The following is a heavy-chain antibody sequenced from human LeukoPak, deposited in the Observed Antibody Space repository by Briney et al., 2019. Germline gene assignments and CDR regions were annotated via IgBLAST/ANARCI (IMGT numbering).Heavy chain of an antibody. J-gene: IGHJ4*02. Sequence: SGGSLRLSCAASGFTFSSYGMHWVRQAPGKGLEWVAVISYDVINKFYAGSVKGRFTISRDNSKNTLYLQMNSLRAEDTAVYYCARNPYGDYYFDYWGQGTLVTVSS. CDR1: GFTFSSYG. CDR3: ARNPYGDYYFDY. D-gene: IGHD4-17*01. CDR2: ISYDVINK. V-gene: IGHV3-30*03.